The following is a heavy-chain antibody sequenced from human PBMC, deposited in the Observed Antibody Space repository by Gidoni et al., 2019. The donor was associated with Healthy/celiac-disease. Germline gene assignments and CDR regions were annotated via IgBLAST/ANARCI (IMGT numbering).Heavy chain of an antibody. Sequence: QVQLQESGPGLVKPSQTLSLTCTVAGGSISSGGSYWSWIRQHPGKGLEWIGYIYYSGSTYYNPSLKSRVTISVDTSKNQFSLKLSSVTAADTAVYYCARDRTAMDTTEDYYDYYMDVWGKGTTVTVSS. CDR3: ARDRTAMDTTEDYYDYYMDV. V-gene: IGHV4-31*03. J-gene: IGHJ6*03. CDR2: IYYSGST. D-gene: IGHD5-18*01. CDR1: GGSISSGGSY.